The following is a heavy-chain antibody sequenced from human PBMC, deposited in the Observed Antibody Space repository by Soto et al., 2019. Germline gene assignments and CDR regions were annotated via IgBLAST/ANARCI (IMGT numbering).Heavy chain of an antibody. Sequence: SETQSLTCTVSGGSISSYYCSWIRQPPGKGLEWIGYMYNTGSTIYNPSLKSRVTISVDTSKNQFSLKLNSVTAADTAVYYCARDLWGYCGADCYPLDVWGQGTTVSVS. D-gene: IGHD2-21*02. CDR1: GGSISSYY. J-gene: IGHJ6*02. CDR3: ARDLWGYCGADCYPLDV. V-gene: IGHV4-59*01. CDR2: MYNTGST.